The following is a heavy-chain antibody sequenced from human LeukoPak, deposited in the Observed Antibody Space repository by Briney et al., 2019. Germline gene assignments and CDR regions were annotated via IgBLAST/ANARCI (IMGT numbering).Heavy chain of an antibody. J-gene: IGHJ5*02. CDR2: ISAYNGNT. Sequence: ASVKVSCKASGYTFTGYYMHWVRQAPGQGLEWMGWISAYNGNTNYAQKLQGRVTMTTDTSTSTAYMELRSLRSDDTAVYYCARDEEGDWFDPWGQGTLVTVSS. CDR1: GYTFTGYY. V-gene: IGHV1-18*04. D-gene: IGHD3-16*01. CDR3: ARDEEGDWFDP.